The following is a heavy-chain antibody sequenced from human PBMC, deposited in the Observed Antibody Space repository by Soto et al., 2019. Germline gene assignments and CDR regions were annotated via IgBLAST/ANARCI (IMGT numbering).Heavy chain of an antibody. CDR2: VNPSGGHT. CDR3: ARGGHVVVVTAALDY. CDR1: GDTFTDYY. D-gene: IGHD2-21*02. J-gene: IGHJ4*02. Sequence: QVQLMQSGAEVKKPGASVKVSCKASGDTFTDYYIHWVRQAPGQGLEWMGTVNPSGGHTTYAQHFLGRVTITRDTPTSTPYMELTSLTSDDTPRYYCARGGHVVVVTAALDYWGQGTLVTVSS. V-gene: IGHV1-46*01.